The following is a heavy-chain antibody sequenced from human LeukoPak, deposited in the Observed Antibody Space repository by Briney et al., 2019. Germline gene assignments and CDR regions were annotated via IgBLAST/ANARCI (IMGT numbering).Heavy chain of an antibody. Sequence: ASVKVSCKASGGTFSSYAISWVRQAPGQGLEWMGGIIPIFGTANYAQKFQGRVTITADKSTSTAYMELSSLRSEDTAVYYCARDLVEYSSSSPKNYYYYYYMDVWGKGTTVTVSS. J-gene: IGHJ6*03. V-gene: IGHV1-69*06. CDR3: ARDLVEYSSSSPKNYYYYYYMDV. CDR2: IIPIFGTA. CDR1: GGTFSSYA. D-gene: IGHD6-6*01.